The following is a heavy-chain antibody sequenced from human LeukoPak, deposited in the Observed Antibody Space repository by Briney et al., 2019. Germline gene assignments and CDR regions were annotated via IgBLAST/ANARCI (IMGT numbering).Heavy chain of an antibody. J-gene: IGHJ4*02. CDR3: ARDRDGYNFDY. Sequence: GGSLRLSCTASGFTFSNYWMHWVRQAPGKGLVWVSRITNDGSGATYADSVKGRFTISRDNAKNSLYLQMNSLRAEDTAVYYCARDRDGYNFDYWGQGTLVTVSS. V-gene: IGHV3-74*01. CDR2: ITNDGSGA. CDR1: GFTFSNYW. D-gene: IGHD5-24*01.